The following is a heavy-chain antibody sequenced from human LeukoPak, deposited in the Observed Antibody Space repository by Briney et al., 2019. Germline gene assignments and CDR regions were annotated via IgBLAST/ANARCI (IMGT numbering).Heavy chain of an antibody. Sequence: SETLSLTCSVSGGSISRSNYYWDWIRQPPGKGLEWIGSIYYSGTTNYNPSLKSRVTISVDTSKNQFSLKLSSVTAADTAVYYCARLRGSSDYWGQGTLVTVSS. J-gene: IGHJ4*02. CDR1: GGSISRSNYY. CDR3: ARLRGSSDY. CDR2: IYYSGTT. V-gene: IGHV4-39*07. D-gene: IGHD1-26*01.